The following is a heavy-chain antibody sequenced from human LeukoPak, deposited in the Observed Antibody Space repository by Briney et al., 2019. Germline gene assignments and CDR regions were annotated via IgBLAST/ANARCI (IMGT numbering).Heavy chain of an antibody. CDR3: ASGAVPAASGVDP. Sequence: PGGSLRLSCAASGFTFSSYSMNWVRQAPGKGLEWVSSISSSSSYIYYADSVKGRFTISRDNAKNSLYLQMNSLRAEDTAVYYCASGAVPAASGVDPLGQGTLVTVSS. D-gene: IGHD2-2*01. V-gene: IGHV3-21*01. CDR2: ISSSSSYI. CDR1: GFTFSSYS. J-gene: IGHJ5*02.